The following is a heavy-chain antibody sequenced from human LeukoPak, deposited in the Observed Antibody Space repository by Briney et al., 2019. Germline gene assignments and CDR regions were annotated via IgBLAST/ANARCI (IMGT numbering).Heavy chain of an antibody. CDR1: GYTFTDYY. Sequence: GTVRISCKLSGYTFTDYYMHWVQQAPEKGLELVGLVDPEDGETIYAEKFQDRVTITADPSTDTTYMELSSLRSEDTAVYYCASVPGPSFRYYFDHWGQGTLVTVSS. CDR2: VDPEDGET. V-gene: IGHV1-69-2*01. D-gene: IGHD3-10*01. CDR3: ASVPGPSFRYYFDH. J-gene: IGHJ4*02.